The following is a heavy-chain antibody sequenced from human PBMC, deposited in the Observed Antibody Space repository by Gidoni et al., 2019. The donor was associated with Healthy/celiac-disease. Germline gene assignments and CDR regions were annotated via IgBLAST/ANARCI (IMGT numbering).Heavy chain of an antibody. CDR2: CDPEDGET. Sequence: QVQLVQSGAEVKKPGASVKVSCKVSGYTLTELSMHWVRQAPGKGLEWMGVCDPEDGETIYAQKFQGRVTMTEDTSTDTAYMELSSLRSEDTAVYYCATGSVGFGVVITKALTNWYFDLWGRGTLVTVSS. V-gene: IGHV1-24*01. J-gene: IGHJ2*01. CDR3: ATGSVGFGVVITKALTNWYFDL. CDR1: GYTLTELS. D-gene: IGHD3-3*01.